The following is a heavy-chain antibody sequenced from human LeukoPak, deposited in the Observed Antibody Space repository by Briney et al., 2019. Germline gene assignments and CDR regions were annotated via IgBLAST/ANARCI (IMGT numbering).Heavy chain of an antibody. J-gene: IGHJ5*02. D-gene: IGHD3-10*01. CDR1: GYTLTELS. CDR2: FDPEDGET. Sequence: ASVKVSCKVSGYTLTELSMHWVRQAPVKGREWMGGFDPEDGETIYAQKFQGRVTMTEDTSTDTAYMELSSLRSEDTAVYYCATDRRSMVRGVITVDWLDPWGQGTLVTVSS. V-gene: IGHV1-24*01. CDR3: ATDRRSMVRGVITVDWLDP.